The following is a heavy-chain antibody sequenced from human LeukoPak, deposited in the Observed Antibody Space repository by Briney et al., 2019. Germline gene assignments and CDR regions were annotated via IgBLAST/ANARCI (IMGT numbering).Heavy chain of an antibody. CDR3: ARATNGRFDI. Sequence: GGSLRLSCAVSGFIFNSYAMSWVRQAPGKGLEWVSSISASGGITYHADSVKGRFTISRDNAKSSLWLQMNSLRAEDTAVYYCARATNGRFDIWGQGTMVTVSS. CDR2: ISASGGIT. J-gene: IGHJ3*02. D-gene: IGHD2-8*01. V-gene: IGHV3-23*01. CDR1: GFIFNSYA.